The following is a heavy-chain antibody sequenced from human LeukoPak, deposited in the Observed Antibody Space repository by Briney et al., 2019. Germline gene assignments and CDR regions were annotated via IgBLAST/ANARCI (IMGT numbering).Heavy chain of an antibody. J-gene: IGHJ6*03. CDR3: AKLTAAGIDYYYYYYMDV. V-gene: IGHV3-30*02. CDR1: GFTFSSYG. Sequence: GGSLRLSCAASGFTFSSYGMHWVRQAPGKGLEWVAFIRYDGSNKYYADSVKGRFTISRDNSKNTLYLQMNSLRAEDTAVYYCAKLTAAGIDYYYYYYMDVWGKGTTVTISS. D-gene: IGHD6-13*01. CDR2: IRYDGSNK.